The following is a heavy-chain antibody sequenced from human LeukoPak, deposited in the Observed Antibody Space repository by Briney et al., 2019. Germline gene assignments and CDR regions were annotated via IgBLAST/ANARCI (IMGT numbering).Heavy chain of an antibody. CDR2: IYHSGST. J-gene: IGHJ5*02. CDR1: GGSISSSNW. D-gene: IGHD3-10*01. Sequence: SGTLSLTCAVSGGSISSSNWWSWVRRPPGKGLEWIGEIYHSGSTNYNPSLKSRVTISVDKSKNQFSLKLSSVTAADTAVYYCARIGSGSYLGWFDPWGQGTLVTVSS. V-gene: IGHV4-4*02. CDR3: ARIGSGSYLGWFDP.